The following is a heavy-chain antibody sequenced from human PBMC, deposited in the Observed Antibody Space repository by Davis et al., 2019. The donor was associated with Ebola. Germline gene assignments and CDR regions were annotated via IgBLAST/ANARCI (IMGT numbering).Heavy chain of an antibody. CDR1: GGSFSSTTHY. CDR3: ARHFFYYFDGNSYGRNWYFDL. V-gene: IGHV4-39*01. D-gene: IGHD3-22*01. Sequence: PSETLSLTCAAPGGSFSSTTHYWGWIRQPPGKGLEWIARIYSSGSINSNPSLNSRVTLSVDTSQNQFSLKLNSVTAADTAVYYCARHFFYYFDGNSYGRNWYFDLWGRGTMVTVSS. CDR2: IYSSGSI. J-gene: IGHJ2*01.